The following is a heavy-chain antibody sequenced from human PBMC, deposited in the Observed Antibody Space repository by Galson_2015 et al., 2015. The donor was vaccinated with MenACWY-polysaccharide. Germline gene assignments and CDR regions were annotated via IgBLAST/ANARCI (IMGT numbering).Heavy chain of an antibody. CDR2: IWHGGDHK. CDR3: ARDISSKWYDV. CDR1: GFTFSNYG. Sequence: SLRLSCAASGFTFSNYGMHWVRQAPGKGLEWVAVIWHGGDHKYYAESVKGRFSISRDNSKNTLYLQMNSLRVEDMAVYFCARDISSKWYDVWGNGTTVTVSS. D-gene: IGHD6-13*01. V-gene: IGHV3-33*01. J-gene: IGHJ6*04.